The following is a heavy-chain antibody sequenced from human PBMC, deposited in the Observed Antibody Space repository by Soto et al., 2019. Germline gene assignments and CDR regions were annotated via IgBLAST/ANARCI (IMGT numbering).Heavy chain of an antibody. J-gene: IGHJ4*02. CDR2: ISSRSDYI. CDR1: GFTFSSYS. D-gene: IGHD2-2*01. V-gene: IGHV3-21*01. Sequence: EVQVVDFGGGLVEPGGSLRLSCTGSGFTFSSYSMNWVRQAPGKGLEWVSSISSRSDYIYYAESVKGRCTISRDNAKNYLHIQMNSLRGEDRAVYYCVRAHRRTLSSTSCFDYWVQGTLVNVSS. CDR3: VRAHRRTLSSTSCFDY.